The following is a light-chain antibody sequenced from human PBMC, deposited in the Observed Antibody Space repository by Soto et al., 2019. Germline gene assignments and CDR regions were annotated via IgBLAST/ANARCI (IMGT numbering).Light chain of an antibody. CDR1: QSLLHSNGYNY. V-gene: IGKV2-28*01. J-gene: IGKJ3*01. CDR2: LGS. Sequence: DIVMTQSPLSLPVTPGEPASISCRSNQSLLHSNGYNYLDWYLQKPGQSPQLLIYLGSNRASGVPDRFSGSGSGTDFTLKISRVEAEDVGVYYCMQALQTPLFTFGPGTKVYI. CDR3: MQALQTPLFT.